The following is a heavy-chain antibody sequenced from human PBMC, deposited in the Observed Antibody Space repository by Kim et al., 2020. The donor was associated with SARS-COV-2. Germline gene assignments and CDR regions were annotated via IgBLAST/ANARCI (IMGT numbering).Heavy chain of an antibody. Sequence: ASVKVSCKASGYTFTSYAMHWVCQAPGQRLEWMGWINAGNGNTKYSQKFQGRVTITRDTSASTAYMELSSLRSEDTAVYYCAGTFRLYDILTGYWNPTGAFDIWGQGTMVTVSS. V-gene: IGHV1-3*01. CDR3: AGTFRLYDILTGYWNPTGAFDI. CDR1: GYTFTSYA. J-gene: IGHJ3*02. D-gene: IGHD3-9*01. CDR2: INAGNGNT.